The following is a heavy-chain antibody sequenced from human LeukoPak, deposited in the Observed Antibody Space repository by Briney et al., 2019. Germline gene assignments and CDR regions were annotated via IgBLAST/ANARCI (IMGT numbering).Heavy chain of an antibody. CDR2: IYYSGST. Sequence: SETLSLTCTFSGGSISSGGYYWSWIRQHPGKGLEWIGYIYYSGSTYYNPSLKSRVTISVDTSKNQFSLKLSSVTAADTAVYYCARTADGSGSYSDYWGQGTLVTVSS. D-gene: IGHD3-10*01. CDR3: ARTADGSGSYSDY. CDR1: GGSISSGGYY. J-gene: IGHJ4*02. V-gene: IGHV4-31*03.